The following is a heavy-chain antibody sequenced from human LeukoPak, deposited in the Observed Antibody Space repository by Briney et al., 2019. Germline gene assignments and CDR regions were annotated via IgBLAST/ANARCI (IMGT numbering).Heavy chain of an antibody. J-gene: IGHJ3*02. V-gene: IGHV4-39*01. Sequence: SETLSLTCTVSGGSVSSSTYSWGWIRQPPGKGLEWIGSIYHTGSTFYNASLRSRVTISVDTSKNQFSLKLSSVTAADTAVYYCARRGASAGSSKGAFDIWGQGTVVTVSS. CDR3: ARRGASAGSSKGAFDI. CDR2: IYHTGST. CDR1: GGSVSSSTYS. D-gene: IGHD6-13*01.